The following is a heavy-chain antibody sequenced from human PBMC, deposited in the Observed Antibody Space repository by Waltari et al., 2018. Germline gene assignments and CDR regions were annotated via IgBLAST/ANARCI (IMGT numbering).Heavy chain of an antibody. CDR3: ARDGIVGATYFDY. V-gene: IGHV3-74*01. J-gene: IGHJ4*02. CDR1: GFTFSSYW. Sequence: EVQLVESGGGLVQPGGSLRLSCAASGFTFSSYWMHWVRKAPGKGLVWVSRINSDGSSTTYADSVKGRFTISRDNAKNTLYLQMNSLRAEDTAVYYCARDGIVGATYFDYWGQGTLVTVSS. D-gene: IGHD1-26*01. CDR2: INSDGSST.